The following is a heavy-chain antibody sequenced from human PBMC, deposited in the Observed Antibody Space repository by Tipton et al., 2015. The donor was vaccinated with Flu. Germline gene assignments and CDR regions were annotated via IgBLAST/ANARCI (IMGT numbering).Heavy chain of an antibody. D-gene: IGHD3-9*01. CDR2: IFTGGTT. CDR1: EFTLSNNY. Sequence: VQLVQSGGALIQPGGSLRLSCAASEFTLSNNYMSWVRQAPGKGLEWVSVIFTGGTTYYADSVRGRFTISRDDSSNTLYLQMVSLRADDTAVYYCARVGRLRYFDWPNWAFDLWGRGTLVTVSS. V-gene: IGHV3-53*01. J-gene: IGHJ2*01. CDR3: ARVGRLRYFDWPNWAFDL.